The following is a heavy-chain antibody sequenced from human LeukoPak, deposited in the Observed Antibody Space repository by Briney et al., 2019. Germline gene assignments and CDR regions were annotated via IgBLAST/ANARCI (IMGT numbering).Heavy chain of an antibody. V-gene: IGHV1-2*02. CDR2: INPNNGGT. Sequence: ASVKVSCKASGFTFTDYYIHWVRQAPGQGLEWMGWINPNNGGTHSAQKFQGRVAMTGDSSISTAYMDLNSLTSDDTAVYYCARDPGRFGWQDLLNYFDVWGQGTLVTVSS. D-gene: IGHD1-1*01. CDR3: ARDPGRFGWQDLLNYFDV. J-gene: IGHJ4*02. CDR1: GFTFTDYY.